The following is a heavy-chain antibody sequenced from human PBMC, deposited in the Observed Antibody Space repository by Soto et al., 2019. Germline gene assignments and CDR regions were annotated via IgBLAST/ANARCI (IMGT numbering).Heavy chain of an antibody. CDR2: IYYSGST. Sequence: SETLSLTCTVSGGSISSGDYYWSWIRQPPGKGLEWIGYIYYSGSTYYNPSLKSRVTISVDTSKNQFSLKLSSVTAADTAVYYCARLTTVKYYFDYWGQGTLVTVSS. D-gene: IGHD4-17*01. CDR1: GGSISSGDYY. J-gene: IGHJ4*02. CDR3: ARLTTVKYYFDY. V-gene: IGHV4-30-4*01.